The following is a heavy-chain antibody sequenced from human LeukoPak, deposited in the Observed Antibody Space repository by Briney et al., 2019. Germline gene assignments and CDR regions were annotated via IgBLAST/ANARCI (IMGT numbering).Heavy chain of an antibody. CDR1: GGSISNYY. CDR2: IYSSGST. D-gene: IGHD3/OR15-3a*01. Sequence: SETLSLTCTVSGGSISNYYWSWIRQPAGKGLEWLGRIYSSGSTNHNPSLRSRVTMSVDTSKNRFSLKLSSVTAADTAVYYCARDYWTLTAIGNWFDPWGQGTLVTVSS. V-gene: IGHV4-4*07. CDR3: ARDYWTLTAIGNWFDP. J-gene: IGHJ5*02.